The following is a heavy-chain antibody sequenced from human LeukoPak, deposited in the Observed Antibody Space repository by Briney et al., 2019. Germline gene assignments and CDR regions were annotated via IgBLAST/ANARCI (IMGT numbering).Heavy chain of an antibody. CDR3: ARVTGQFYFYYYMDV. J-gene: IGHJ6*03. D-gene: IGHD7-27*01. V-gene: IGHV4-39*07. CDR2: IYYSGST. Sequence: SETLSLTCTVSGGSIRSTSYYWGWIRQPPGKGLEWIGSIYYSGSTYYNPSLKSRVTISLDTSKNEFSLKLSSVTAADTAVYYCARVTGQFYFYYYMDVWGKGTTVTVSS. CDR1: GGSIRSTSYY.